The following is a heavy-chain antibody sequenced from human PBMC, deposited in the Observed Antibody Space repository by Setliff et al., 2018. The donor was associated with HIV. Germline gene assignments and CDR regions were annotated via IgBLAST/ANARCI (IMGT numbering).Heavy chain of an antibody. CDR1: GYTFTNFA. Sequence: ASVKVSCKASGYTFTNFAISWVRQAPGQGLEWMGWISAYNDDTNYAPKFQGRVTMTTDTSTSTAYMELRSLRSDDTTVYYCARDLTAVAGTNYWGQGTQVTVSS. J-gene: IGHJ4*02. D-gene: IGHD6-19*01. V-gene: IGHV1-18*01. CDR3: ARDLTAVAGTNY. CDR2: ISAYNDDT.